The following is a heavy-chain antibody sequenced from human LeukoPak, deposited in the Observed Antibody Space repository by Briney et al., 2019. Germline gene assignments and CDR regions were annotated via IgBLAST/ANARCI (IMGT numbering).Heavy chain of an antibody. V-gene: IGHV3-23*01. CDR2: ISGSGGST. CDR1: GFTFSSYA. Sequence: PGGSLRLSCAASGFTFSSYAMSWVRQAPGKGLEWVSAISGSGGSTYYAGSVKGRFTISRDNSKNTLYLQMNSLRAEDTAVYYCAKDSTVTTATFDYWGQGTLVTVSS. CDR3: AKDSTVTTATFDY. D-gene: IGHD4-17*01. J-gene: IGHJ4*02.